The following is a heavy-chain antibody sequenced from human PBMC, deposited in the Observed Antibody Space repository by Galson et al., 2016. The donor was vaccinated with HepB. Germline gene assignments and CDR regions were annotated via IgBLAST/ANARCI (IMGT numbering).Heavy chain of an antibody. Sequence: SLRLSCAASGLMFSNHGMHWVRRSPGEGLEWVAVISSDGNNKYYGDSVKGRFTISRGNSKNTMFLHINNLSADDTAVYFCARELVIKPMANMIYHYGMEVWGQGTTVTVSS. CDR3: ARELVIKPMANMIYHYGMEV. CDR1: GLMFSNHG. J-gene: IGHJ6*02. V-gene: IGHV3-30*03. D-gene: IGHD5-24*01. CDR2: ISSDGNNK.